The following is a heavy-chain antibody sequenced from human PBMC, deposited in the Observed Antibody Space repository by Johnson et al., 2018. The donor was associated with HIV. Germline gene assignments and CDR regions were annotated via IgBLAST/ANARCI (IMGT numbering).Heavy chain of an antibody. D-gene: IGHD3-10*01. CDR3: ARGPLFYYSSGLWAFDI. CDR2: IWYDVSST. J-gene: IGHJ3*02. V-gene: IGHV3-33*01. CDR1: RFTFSSYG. Sequence: VQVVESGGGVVQPGRSLRLSCAASRFTFSSYGMHWVRKAPGKGLKWVAVIWYDVSSTFYVDSVKGRFTISRDNANNTLYLQMSGLSAEDTAVYYCARGPLFYYSSGLWAFDIWGQGTMVTVSS.